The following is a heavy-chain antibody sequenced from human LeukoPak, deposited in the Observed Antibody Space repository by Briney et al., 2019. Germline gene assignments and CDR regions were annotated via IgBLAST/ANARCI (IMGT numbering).Heavy chain of an antibody. CDR3: AKDRYSYAFEYSDS. CDR1: GYTFTSYD. J-gene: IGHJ4*02. Sequence: SCKASGYTFTSYDINWVRQAPGKGLDWVAVISNDGSKKYYADSVKGRFTISRDNSKNTLSLQVSSLRAEDTAVYYCAKDRYSYAFEYSDSWGQGTLVTVSS. D-gene: IGHD5-18*01. CDR2: ISNDGSKK. V-gene: IGHV3-30*18.